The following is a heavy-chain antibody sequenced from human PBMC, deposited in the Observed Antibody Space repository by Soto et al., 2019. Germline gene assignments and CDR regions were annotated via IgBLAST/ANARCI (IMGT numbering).Heavy chain of an antibody. J-gene: IGHJ4*02. CDR3: SHGYGQYFNS. V-gene: IGHV3-15*07. Sequence: QAPGQGLEWVGRIRSKSAGGTTDYAAPVKGRFAISRDDSKNTLYLQMSSLESDDTAVYYCSHGYGQYFNSWGQGTLVTVSS. D-gene: IGHD5-18*01. CDR2: IRSKSAGGTT.